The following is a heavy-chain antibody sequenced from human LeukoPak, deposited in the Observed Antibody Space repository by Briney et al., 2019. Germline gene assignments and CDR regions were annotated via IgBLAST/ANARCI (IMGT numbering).Heavy chain of an antibody. Sequence: GGSLRLSCAASGFTFSSYWMHWVRQVPGKGLVWVSRLNTDGSSTNYADSVKGRFTISRDNAKNTLYLQMNSLRAEDTAVYYCGGSGDVFDIWGQGTMVTVSS. D-gene: IGHD3-10*01. CDR1: GFTFSSYW. CDR3: GGSGDVFDI. V-gene: IGHV3-74*01. CDR2: LNTDGSST. J-gene: IGHJ3*02.